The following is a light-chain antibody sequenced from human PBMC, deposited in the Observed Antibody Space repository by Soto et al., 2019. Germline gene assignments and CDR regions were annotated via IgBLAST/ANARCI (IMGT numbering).Light chain of an antibody. CDR3: QQYNSDLWT. Sequence: DIQMTQSPSTLSASVGDRVTITCRASQSISSWLAWYQQKPGKAPKLLIYKASSLESGVPSRFSGSGSGTEFTLTISSLQPDDFATYYCQQYNSDLWTFGQGTKTEIK. V-gene: IGKV1-5*03. CDR1: QSISSW. CDR2: KAS. J-gene: IGKJ1*01.